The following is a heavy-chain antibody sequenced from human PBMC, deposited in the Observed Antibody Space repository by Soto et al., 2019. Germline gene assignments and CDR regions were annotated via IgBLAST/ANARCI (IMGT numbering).Heavy chain of an antibody. CDR2: INWDGGST. CDR3: EEESGGTFSFDY. V-gene: IGHV3-43*01. J-gene: IGHJ4*02. D-gene: IGHD2-15*01. Sequence: GGSLRLSCAASGFTFDDYSMHWVRQAPGKGLEWVSLINWDGGSTHYADSVKGRFTISRDNSKNSLFLQMNSLKTEDTALYYCEEESGGTFSFDYWGQGTLVTVSS. CDR1: GFTFDDYS.